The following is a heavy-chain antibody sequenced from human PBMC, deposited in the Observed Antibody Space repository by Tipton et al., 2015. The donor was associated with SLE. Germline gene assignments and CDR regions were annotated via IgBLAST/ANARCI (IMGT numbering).Heavy chain of an antibody. Sequence: GSLRLSCAASGFTFSSYSMNWVRQAPGKGLEWVSYISTSSSTIYYADSVKGRFTISRDNAKNSLYLQMNSLRAEDTAVYYCCYSSSSNFDYWGQGTLVTVSS. J-gene: IGHJ4*02. CDR3: CYSSSSNFDY. D-gene: IGHD6-6*01. CDR2: ISTSSSTI. CDR1: GFTFSSYS. V-gene: IGHV3-48*01.